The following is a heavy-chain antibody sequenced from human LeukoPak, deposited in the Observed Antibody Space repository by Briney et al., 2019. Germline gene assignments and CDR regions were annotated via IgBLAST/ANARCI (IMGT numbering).Heavy chain of an antibody. V-gene: IGHV3-7*01. Sequence: PAGSLRLSCAASGISFASYWVTWVRQAPGKGLEWVANIGQDGTESVYVGSVKGRFTISRDNARKLLFLQMNSLRADDTAVYYCAIPSSYDGSRYYHAYWGQGTLVSVSS. J-gene: IGHJ4*02. D-gene: IGHD3-22*01. CDR2: IGQDGTES. CDR3: AIPSSYDGSRYYHAY. CDR1: GISFASYW.